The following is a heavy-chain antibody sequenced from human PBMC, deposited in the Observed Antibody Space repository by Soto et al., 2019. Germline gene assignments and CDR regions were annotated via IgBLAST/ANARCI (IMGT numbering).Heavy chain of an antibody. D-gene: IGHD3-22*01. CDR3: ASGGYYDSSGYYHPEYFQH. CDR1: GGSVSSGSYY. Sequence: QVQLQESGPGLVKPSETLSLTCTVSGGSVSSGSYYWSWIRQPPGKGLEWIGYIYYSGSTNYNPSLKSRVTISVDTSKNQCSLKLSSVTAADTAVYYCASGGYYDSSGYYHPEYFQHWGQGTLVTVSS. V-gene: IGHV4-61*01. J-gene: IGHJ1*01. CDR2: IYYSGST.